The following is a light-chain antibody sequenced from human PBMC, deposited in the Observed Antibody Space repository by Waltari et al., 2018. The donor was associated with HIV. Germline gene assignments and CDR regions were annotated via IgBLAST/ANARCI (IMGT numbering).Light chain of an antibody. CDR3: QSYDSSNVV. J-gene: IGLJ2*01. V-gene: IGLV6-57*03. CDR2: EDN. Sequence: NFMLTQPHSVSESPGKTVTISCTRSSGSIASHYVQWYQQRPGSAPTTVISEDNQRPAGVPVRFSGSRDTSYHSASLSISGLKTEDEADYYCQSYDSSNVVFGGGTKLTVL. CDR1: SGSIASHY.